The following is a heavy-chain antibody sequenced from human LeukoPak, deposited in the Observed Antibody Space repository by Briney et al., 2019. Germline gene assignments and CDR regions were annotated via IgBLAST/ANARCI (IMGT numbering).Heavy chain of an antibody. V-gene: IGHV4-34*01. CDR2: INHSGST. J-gene: IGHJ4*02. D-gene: IGHD6-13*01. CDR1: GRSFSGYH. CDR3: ARGRKRYSSSWRPPAYFDY. Sequence: PSETLSLTCAVYGRSFSGYHFSWIRQPPGKGLEWIGEINHSGSTNYNPSLKSRVTISVDTSKNQFSLKLSSVTAADTAVYYCARGRKRYSSSWRPPAYFDYWGQGTLVTVSS.